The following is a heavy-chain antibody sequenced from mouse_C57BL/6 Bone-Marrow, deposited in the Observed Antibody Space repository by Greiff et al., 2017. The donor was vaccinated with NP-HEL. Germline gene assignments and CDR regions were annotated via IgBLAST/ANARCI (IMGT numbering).Heavy chain of an antibody. J-gene: IGHJ2*01. D-gene: IGHD1-1*01. Sequence: EVQRVESGEGLVKPGGSLKLSCAASGFTFSSYAMSWVRQTPEKRLEWVAYISSGGDYIYYADTVKGRFTISRDNARNTLYLQMSSLKSEDTAMYYCTREGNYYGSSCYFDYWGQGTTLTVSS. CDR2: ISSGGDYI. CDR3: TREGNYYGSSCYFDY. V-gene: IGHV5-9-1*02. CDR1: GFTFSSYA.